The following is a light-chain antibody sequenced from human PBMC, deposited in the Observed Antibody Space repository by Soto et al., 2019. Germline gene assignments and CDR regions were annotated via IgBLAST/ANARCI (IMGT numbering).Light chain of an antibody. CDR2: EVS. CDR3: MQSTQLPPT. Sequence: DVVMTQTPLSLSVAPGQPASISCKSSRSLLHITGETFLFWYLQKKGQSPQLLIYEVSTRVSGVPDRFSGSGSGTDFTLEISRVETDDVGIYYCMQSTQLPPTFGQGTRLEIK. CDR1: RSLLHITGETF. V-gene: IGKV2D-29*02. J-gene: IGKJ5*01.